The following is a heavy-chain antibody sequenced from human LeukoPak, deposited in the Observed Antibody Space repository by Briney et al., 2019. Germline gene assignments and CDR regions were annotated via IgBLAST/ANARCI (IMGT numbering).Heavy chain of an antibody. Sequence: SVKVSCKASGGTFSSYAISRVRQAPGQGLEWMGRIIPIFGTANYAQKFQGRVTITTDESTSTAYMGLSSLRSEDTAVYYCASEVHRYCSGGSCYFNDWGQGTLVTVSS. CDR1: GGTFSSYA. CDR2: IIPIFGTA. J-gene: IGHJ4*02. V-gene: IGHV1-69*05. CDR3: ASEVHRYCSGGSCYFND. D-gene: IGHD2-15*01.